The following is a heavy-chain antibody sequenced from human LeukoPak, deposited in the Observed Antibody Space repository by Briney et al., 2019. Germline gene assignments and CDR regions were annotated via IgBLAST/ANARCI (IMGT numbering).Heavy chain of an antibody. J-gene: IGHJ4*02. CDR2: IYYSGST. V-gene: IGHV4-31*03. CDR1: GDSISSGGYY. D-gene: IGHD6-13*01. Sequence: LSLTCTVSGDSISSGGYYWSWIRQHPGKGLEWIGYIYYSGSTYYNPSLKSRVTISVDTSKNQFSLKLSSVTAADTAVYYCARGSRYSSSQIDYWGQGTLVTVSS. CDR3: ARGSRYSSSQIDY.